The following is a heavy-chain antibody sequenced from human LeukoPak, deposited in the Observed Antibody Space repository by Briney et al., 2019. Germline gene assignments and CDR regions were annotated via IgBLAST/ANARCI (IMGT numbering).Heavy chain of an antibody. J-gene: IGHJ4*02. CDR2: ISRSISTI. D-gene: IGHD6-6*01. CDR1: GFTFSDYY. CDR3: AKSEWGSSPSDY. Sequence: PGGSLRLSCAASGFTFSDYYIAWIRQAPGKGLEWVSYISRSISTIYYADSVKGRFTISRDNAKNSLYLQMNSLRAEDTAVYYCAKSEWGSSPSDYWGQGTLVIVSS. V-gene: IGHV3-11*04.